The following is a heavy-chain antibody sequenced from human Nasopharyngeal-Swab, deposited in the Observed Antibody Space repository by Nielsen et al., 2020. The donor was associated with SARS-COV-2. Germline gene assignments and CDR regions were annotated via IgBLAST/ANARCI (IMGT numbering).Heavy chain of an antibody. D-gene: IGHD5-24*01. Sequence: VRQAPGQGLEWMGGIIPIFGTANYAQKFQGRVTITADESTSTAYMELSSLRSEDTAVYYCARAVEAYYYGMDVWGQGTTVTVSS. CDR3: ARAVEAYYYGMDV. CDR2: IIPIFGTA. J-gene: IGHJ6*02. V-gene: IGHV1-69*01.